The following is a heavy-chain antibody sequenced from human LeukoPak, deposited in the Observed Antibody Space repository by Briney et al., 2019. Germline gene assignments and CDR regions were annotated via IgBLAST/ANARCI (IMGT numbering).Heavy chain of an antibody. Sequence: GGSLRLSCAASGFTFSSYALGWVRQVPGKGLEWVSVISGSGGRTYYADSVKGRFTISRDNSKNTLYVQMNSLKAEDTALYYCAKELWEGSGYVDYWGQGILVTVSS. CDR2: ISGSGGRT. J-gene: IGHJ4*02. V-gene: IGHV3-23*01. CDR3: AKELWEGSGYVDY. D-gene: IGHD3-3*01. CDR1: GFTFSSYA.